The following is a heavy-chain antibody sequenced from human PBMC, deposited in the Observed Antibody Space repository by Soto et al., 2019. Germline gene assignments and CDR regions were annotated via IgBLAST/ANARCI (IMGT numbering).Heavy chain of an antibody. J-gene: IGHJ4*02. CDR1: GRSISSSNW. V-gene: IGHV4-4*02. CDR2: IYHTGST. Sequence: QGQLQESGPGLVKPSGTLSLTGAVSGRSISSSNWWSWVRQPPGKGLEWIGEIYHTGSTNYNPSLKIRVTISVDKSKYQFSLKLSSVTAADTAVYYCARGSREMTTLAYWGQGTLVTVSS. CDR3: ARGSREMTTLAY. D-gene: IGHD4-4*01.